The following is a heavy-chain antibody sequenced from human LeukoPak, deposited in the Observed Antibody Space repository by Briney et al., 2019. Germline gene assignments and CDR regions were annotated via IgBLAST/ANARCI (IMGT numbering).Heavy chain of an antibody. Sequence: GGSLRLSCAASGFTFDDYAMHWVRQAPGKGLEWVSGISWNSGSIGYADSVKGRFTISRDNAKNSLYLQMNSLRAEDTAVYYCAKDPTAGIFGVIPAFDIWGQGTMVTVSS. V-gene: IGHV3-9*01. J-gene: IGHJ3*02. CDR3: AKDPTAGIFGVIPAFDI. CDR2: ISWNSGSI. D-gene: IGHD3-3*01. CDR1: GFTFDDYA.